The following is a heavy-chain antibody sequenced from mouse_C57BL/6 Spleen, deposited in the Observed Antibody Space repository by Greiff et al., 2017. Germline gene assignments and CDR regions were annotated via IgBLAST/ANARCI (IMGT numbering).Heavy chain of an antibody. V-gene: IGHV5-9-1*02. CDR2: ISSGGDYI. J-gene: IGHJ4*01. Sequence: EVHLVESGEGLVKPGGSLKLSCAASGFTFSSYAMSWVRQTPEKRLEWVAYISSGGDYIYYADTVKGRFTISRDNARNTLYLQMSSLKSEDTAMYYCTRVDNYYGSSYAMDYWGQGTSVTVSS. CDR1: GFTFSSYA. CDR3: TRVDNYYGSSYAMDY. D-gene: IGHD1-1*01.